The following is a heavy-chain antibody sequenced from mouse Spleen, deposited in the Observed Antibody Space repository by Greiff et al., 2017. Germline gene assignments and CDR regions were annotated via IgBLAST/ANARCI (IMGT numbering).Heavy chain of an antibody. J-gene: IGHJ2*01. CDR2: INPSNGGT. CDR1: GYTFTSYY. V-gene: IGHV1S81*02. Sequence: QVQLQQSGAELVKPGASVKLSCKASGYTFTSYYMYWVKQRPGQGLEWIGEINPSNGGTNFNEKFKSKATLTVDKSSSTAYMQLSSLTSEDSAVYYCTRSVYGYMDYWGQGTTLTVSS. CDR3: TRSVYGYMDY. D-gene: IGHD1-1*01.